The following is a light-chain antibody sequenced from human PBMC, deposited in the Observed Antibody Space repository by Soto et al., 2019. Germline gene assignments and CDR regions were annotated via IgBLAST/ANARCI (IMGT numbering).Light chain of an antibody. CDR3: QQYYKPPQT. Sequence: DIVMTQSPASLAVSLGERATINCKSSQSVLYSPNNKNYLAWYQQKPGQPPKLLIYWASTRESGVPDRFSGSGSGKDFTLTISSLQSEDVAVYYCQQYYKPPQTFGQVTKVEIK. J-gene: IGKJ1*01. CDR2: WAS. CDR1: QSVLYSPNNKNY. V-gene: IGKV4-1*01.